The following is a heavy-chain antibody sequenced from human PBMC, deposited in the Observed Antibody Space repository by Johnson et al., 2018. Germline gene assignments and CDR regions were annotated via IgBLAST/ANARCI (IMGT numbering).Heavy chain of an antibody. J-gene: IGHJ1*01. D-gene: IGHD3-10*01. CDR2: IWSDGSKK. Sequence: QVQLVESGGGVVQPGRSLRLSCAASGFTFSSHGMHWVRQAPGKGLEWVAVIWSDGSKKYYADSVKGRFTVSRDNSKTTLDLQMDSLRAEDTALYYWAKGRGAGRGGICWGDFLQWGQGTLVTV. CDR1: GFTFSSHG. CDR3: AKGRGAGRGGICWGDFLQ. V-gene: IGHV3-33*06.